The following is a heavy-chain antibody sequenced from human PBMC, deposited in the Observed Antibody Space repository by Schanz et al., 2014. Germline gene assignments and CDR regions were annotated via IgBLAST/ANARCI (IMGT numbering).Heavy chain of an antibody. CDR3: AGVLAVASTLWGYCYGMDV. D-gene: IGHD6-19*01. CDR1: GFTFSDYY. Sequence: QVQLVESGGGLVKPGGSLRLSCAASGFTFSDYYMSWIRQAPGKGLEWVSYISSSSSYTNYADSVKGRFTISRDNAKNSQYLQMSRMRAEAAAVYCCAGVLAVASTLWGYCYGMDVWGQGTTVTVSS. J-gene: IGHJ6*02. CDR2: ISSSSSYT. V-gene: IGHV3-11*06.